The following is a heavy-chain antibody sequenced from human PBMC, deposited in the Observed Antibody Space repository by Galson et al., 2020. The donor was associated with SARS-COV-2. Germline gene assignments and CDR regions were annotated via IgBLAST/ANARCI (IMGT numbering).Heavy chain of an antibody. J-gene: IGHJ6*03. CDR3: AKDREIRGIEYSSFMDV. Sequence: QLGESLKISCAASGFTFSSYGMHWVRQAPGKGLEWVAVIWYDGSNKYYADSVKGRFTISRDNSKNTLYLQINSLRAEDTAVYYCAKDREIRGIEYSSFMDVWGKGTTVTVSS. CDR1: GFTFSSYG. CDR2: IWYDGSNK. V-gene: IGHV3-33*06. D-gene: IGHD6-6*01.